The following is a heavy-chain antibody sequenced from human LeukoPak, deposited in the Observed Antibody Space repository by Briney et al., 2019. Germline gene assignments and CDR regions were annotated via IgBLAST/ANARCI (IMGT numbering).Heavy chain of an antibody. CDR3: ARDFGYCSSTSCPPDY. CDR2: ISAYNGNT. D-gene: IGHD2-2*01. Sequence: ASVKVSCKASGYTFTSYGISWVRQARGQGLEWMGWISAYNGNTNYAQKLQGRVTMTTDTSTSTAYMELRSLRSDDTAVYYCARDFGYCSSTSCPPDYWGQGTLVTVSS. CDR1: GYTFTSYG. J-gene: IGHJ4*02. V-gene: IGHV1-18*01.